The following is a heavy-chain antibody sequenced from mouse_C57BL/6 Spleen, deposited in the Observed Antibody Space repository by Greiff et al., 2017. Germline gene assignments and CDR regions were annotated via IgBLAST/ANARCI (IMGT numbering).Heavy chain of an antibody. CDR3: ARTFYGSSYDWYFDV. J-gene: IGHJ1*03. V-gene: IGHV1-52*01. CDR1: GYTFTSYW. CDR2: IDPSDSET. Sequence: QVQLQQPGAELVRPGSSVKLSCKASGYTFTSYWMHWVKQRPIQGLEWIGNIDPSDSETHYNQKFKDKATLTVDKSSSTAYMQLSSLTSEYSAVYYCARTFYGSSYDWYFDVWGTGTTVTVSS. D-gene: IGHD1-1*01.